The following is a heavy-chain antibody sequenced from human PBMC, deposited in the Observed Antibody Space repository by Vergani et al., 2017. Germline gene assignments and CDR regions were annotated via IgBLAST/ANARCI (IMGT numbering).Heavy chain of an antibody. J-gene: IGHJ4*01. CDR3: ARVFLGYGHLYYFDY. CDR2: VSSDGMTT. V-gene: IGHV3-74*01. Sequence: EVQLVESGGGLVQPGGSLRLSCTTSGFILSDYWMHWVRQAPVKGLEWVSRVSSDGMTTNYADSVKGRFTISRDNAKNTVFLQINRLRAEATAVYFCARVFLGYGHLYYFDYWGHGTLVTVSS. CDR1: GFILSDYW. D-gene: IGHD2-15*01.